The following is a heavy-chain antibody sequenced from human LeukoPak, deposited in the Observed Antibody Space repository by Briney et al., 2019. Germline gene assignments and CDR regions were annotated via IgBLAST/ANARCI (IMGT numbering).Heavy chain of an antibody. CDR3: ARLRFLVWRAFDI. Sequence: GESLKISWKGSGYSFTSYWIGWGRQMPGKGLEWMGIIYPGDSDTRYSPSFQGQVTISADKSISTAYLQWSSLKASDTAMYYCARLRFLVWRAFDIWGQGTMVTVSS. D-gene: IGHD3-3*01. V-gene: IGHV5-51*01. J-gene: IGHJ3*02. CDR2: IYPGDSDT. CDR1: GYSFTSYW.